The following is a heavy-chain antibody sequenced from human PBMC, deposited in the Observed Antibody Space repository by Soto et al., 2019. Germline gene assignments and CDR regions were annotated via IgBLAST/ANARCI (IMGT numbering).Heavy chain of an antibody. CDR3: ARAGYDFWSVVWFDP. Sequence: PSETLSLTCTVSGGSVSSGSYYWSWIRQPPGKGLEWIGYIYYSGSTNYNPSLKSRVTISVDTSKNQFSLKLSSVTAADTAVYYCARAGYDFWSVVWFDPWGQGTLVTVSS. CDR2: IYYSGST. J-gene: IGHJ5*02. CDR1: GGSVSSGSYY. D-gene: IGHD3-3*01. V-gene: IGHV4-61*01.